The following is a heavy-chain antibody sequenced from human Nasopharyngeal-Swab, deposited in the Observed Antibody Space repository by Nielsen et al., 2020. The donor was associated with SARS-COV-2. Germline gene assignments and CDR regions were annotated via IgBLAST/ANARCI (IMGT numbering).Heavy chain of an antibody. CDR3: ARTYDSSGYWVWYYYYGMDV. V-gene: IGHV3-30-3*01. D-gene: IGHD3-22*01. CDR1: GFTFSSYA. CDR2: ISYDGSNN. J-gene: IGHJ6*02. Sequence: GESLKISCAASGFTFSSYAMHWVRQAPGKGLEWGAVISYDGSNNYYADSVKGRFTISRDNSKNTLYLQMNSLRAEDTAVYYCARTYDSSGYWVWYYYYGMDVWGQGTTVTVSS.